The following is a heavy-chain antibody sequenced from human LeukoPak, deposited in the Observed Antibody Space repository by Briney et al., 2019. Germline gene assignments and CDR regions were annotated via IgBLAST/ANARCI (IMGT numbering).Heavy chain of an antibody. CDR3: AGLAAAGGADY. CDR1: GGTFSSYA. J-gene: IGHJ4*02. Sequence: SVKVSCKASGGTFSSYAISWVRQAPGQGLEWMGRIIPILGIANYAQKFQGRVTITADKSTSTACMELSSLRSEDTAVYYCAGLAAAGGADYWGQGTLVTVSS. CDR2: IIPILGIA. V-gene: IGHV1-69*04. D-gene: IGHD6-13*01.